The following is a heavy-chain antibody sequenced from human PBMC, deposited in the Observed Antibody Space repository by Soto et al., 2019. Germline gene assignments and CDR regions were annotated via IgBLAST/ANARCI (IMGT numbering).Heavy chain of an antibody. J-gene: IGHJ5*02. CDR2: ISGSGGST. CDR3: AKSPVRGGNTNWFDP. V-gene: IGHV3-23*01. Sequence: GGSLRLSCAASGFTFSSYAMSWVRRAPGKGLEWVSAISGSGGSTYYADSVKGRFTISRDNSKNTLYLQMNSLRAEDTAVYYCAKSPVRGGNTNWFDPWGQGTLVTVSS. D-gene: IGHD3-10*01. CDR1: GFTFSSYA.